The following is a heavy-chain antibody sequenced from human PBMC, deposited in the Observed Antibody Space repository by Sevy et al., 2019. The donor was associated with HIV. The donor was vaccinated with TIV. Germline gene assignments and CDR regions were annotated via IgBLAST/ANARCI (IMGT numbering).Heavy chain of an antibody. Sequence: ASMKVSCKASGYTFTSFGISWVRQAPGQGFEWIGWISSNNGNTKYAQKFQGRVTMTTETSTSTAYMELRNLRSDDTALYYCARRRPHDYYYFYIDVWGKGTTVTVSS. V-gene: IGHV1-18*01. CDR3: ARRRPHDYYYFYIDV. CDR1: GYTFTSFG. CDR2: ISSNNGNT. J-gene: IGHJ6*03.